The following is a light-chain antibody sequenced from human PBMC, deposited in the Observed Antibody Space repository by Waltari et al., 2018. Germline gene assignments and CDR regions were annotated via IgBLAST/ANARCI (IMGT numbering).Light chain of an antibody. V-gene: IGLV1-47*01. Sequence: QSVLTQPPSESGTPGQRVTISCSGSSSNIGSNFVSLYQQLPGTAPKLLLYRNNHRPSGVPDRFSGSKSGTSAALAISGLRSEDEADYYCAPWDDSLSGPGVFGGGTKLTVL. J-gene: IGLJ3*02. CDR2: RNN. CDR3: APWDDSLSGPGV. CDR1: SSNIGSNF.